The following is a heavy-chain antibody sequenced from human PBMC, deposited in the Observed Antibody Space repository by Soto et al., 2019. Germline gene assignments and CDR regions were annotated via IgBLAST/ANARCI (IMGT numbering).Heavy chain of an antibody. J-gene: IGHJ5*02. V-gene: IGHV3-30*03. CDR1: GFTFSSYG. Sequence: QVQLVESGGGVVQPGRSLRLSCAASGFTFSSYGMHWVRQAPGKGLEWVAVISYDGSNKYYADSVKGRFTISRDNSKNTLYLQMNSLRAEDTAVYYCAIDQRITIFGVGFDPWGQGTLVTVSS. CDR3: AIDQRITIFGVGFDP. D-gene: IGHD3-3*01. CDR2: ISYDGSNK.